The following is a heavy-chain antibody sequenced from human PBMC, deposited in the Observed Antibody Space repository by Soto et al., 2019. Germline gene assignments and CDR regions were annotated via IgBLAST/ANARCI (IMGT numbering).Heavy chain of an antibody. CDR3: ARPHWNYELNY. Sequence: SENPFPPCTVSCGFLNKSSFFWGWVPPPPGKGAGGIGGIYLSGGTYYNPSLKSRVTLSRDPPKNPFPPKLSSVNPPSTGVCLCARPHWNYELNYWGQETLVTVSS. CDR2: IYLSGGT. V-gene: IGHV4-39*06. CDR1: CGFLNKSSFF. J-gene: IGHJ4*02. D-gene: IGHD1-7*01.